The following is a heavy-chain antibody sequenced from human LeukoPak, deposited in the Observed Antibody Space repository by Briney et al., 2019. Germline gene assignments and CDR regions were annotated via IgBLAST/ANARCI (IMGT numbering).Heavy chain of an antibody. CDR1: GFTFDNYA. V-gene: IGHV3-9*01. D-gene: IGHD2-15*01. CDR2: IGWNSGTI. J-gene: IGHJ4*02. CDR3: ARARASGRSGFDY. Sequence: GRSLRLSCAASGFTFDNYAMNWVRQVPGKGLEWISLIGWNSGTIGYADSVKGRFTISRDNAKNSLDLQMNSLRDEDTAVYYCARARASGRSGFDYWGQGTLVTVSS.